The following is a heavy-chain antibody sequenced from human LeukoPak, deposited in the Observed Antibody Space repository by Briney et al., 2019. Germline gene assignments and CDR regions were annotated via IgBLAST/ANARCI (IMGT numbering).Heavy chain of an antibody. CDR3: ASLFSEWLLHDY. V-gene: IGHV4-30-4*08. J-gene: IGHJ4*02. D-gene: IGHD3-3*01. CDR1: GGSISSGDYY. Sequence: SQTLSLTCTVSGGSISSGDYYWSWIRQPPGKGLEWIGYIYYSGSTYYNPSLKSRVTISVDTSKNQFSLKLSSVTAADTAVYYCASLFSEWLLHDYWGQGTLVTVSS. CDR2: IYYSGST.